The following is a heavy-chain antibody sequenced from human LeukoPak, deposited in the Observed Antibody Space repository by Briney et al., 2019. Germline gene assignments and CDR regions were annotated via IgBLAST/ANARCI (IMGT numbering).Heavy chain of an antibody. V-gene: IGHV3-23*01. J-gene: IGHJ4*02. Sequence: GGSLRLSCAASGFTFSSYAMSWVRQAPGKGLEWVSAISGSGGGTYYADSVKGRFTISRDNSKNTLYLQMNSLRAEDTAVYYCAKDRHDFWSGYYIRGWYFDYWGQGTLVTVSS. CDR1: GFTFSSYA. CDR3: AKDRHDFWSGYYIRGWYFDY. CDR2: ISGSGGGT. D-gene: IGHD3-3*01.